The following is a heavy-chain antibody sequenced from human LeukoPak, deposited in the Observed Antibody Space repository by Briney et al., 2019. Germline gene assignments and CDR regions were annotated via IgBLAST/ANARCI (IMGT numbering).Heavy chain of an antibody. CDR2: IYYSGST. D-gene: IGHD3-9*01. CDR1: GGSISSSSYY. V-gene: IGHV4-39*07. Sequence: SETLSLTCTVSGGSISSSSYYWGWIRQPPGKGLEWIGNIYYSGSTYYNPSLKSRVTISLDTSKNQFSLKLSSVTAADTAVYYCARDSPYYDILTGYKDYYYYMDVWGKGTTVTVSS. CDR3: ARDSPYYDILTGYKDYYYYMDV. J-gene: IGHJ6*03.